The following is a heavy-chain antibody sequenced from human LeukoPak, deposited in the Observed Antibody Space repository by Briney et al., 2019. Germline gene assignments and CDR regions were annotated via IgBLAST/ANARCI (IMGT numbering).Heavy chain of an antibody. Sequence: GGSPRLSCAASGFTFSDYAMHWVRQAPGKGLEWVAVITYDGSTTHHADSVKGRFTISRDISKSMLFLQMSSLRPEDTGLYYCARLGGFCSGTSCYLLYGLDVWGQGTTVTVS. CDR2: ITYDGSTT. CDR1: GFTFSDYA. J-gene: IGHJ6*02. V-gene: IGHV3-30-3*01. D-gene: IGHD2-2*01. CDR3: ARLGGFCSGTSCYLLYGLDV.